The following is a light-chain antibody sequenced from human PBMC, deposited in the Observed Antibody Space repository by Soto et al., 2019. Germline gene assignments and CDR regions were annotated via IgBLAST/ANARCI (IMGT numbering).Light chain of an antibody. Sequence: EIVLTQSPATLSVSPGERVTLSCRASQYVSTFVAWYQHKPGQAPRALIYDTFKRATGAPDRFSGGGSGTDFTLTISSLEPEDFAVYYCQQRARWPMPFGQGTRLE. CDR1: QYVSTF. V-gene: IGKV3-11*01. CDR3: QQRARWPMP. CDR2: DTF. J-gene: IGKJ5*01.